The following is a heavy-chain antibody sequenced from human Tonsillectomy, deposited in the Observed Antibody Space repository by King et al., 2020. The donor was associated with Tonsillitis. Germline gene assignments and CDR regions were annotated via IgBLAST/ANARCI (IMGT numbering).Heavy chain of an antibody. CDR1: GGSIIMYY. Sequence: VQLQESGPGLVKPSETLSLTCTVSGGSIIMYYGSWIRQPPGKGLEWIVYIHYSRSSNYNPSLKSRVTISVDTSKNQFSLKLSSVTAADTAVYYCASGSGPYYFDYWGQGTLVTVSS. CDR2: IHYSRSS. V-gene: IGHV4-59*01. D-gene: IGHD3-3*01. J-gene: IGHJ4*02. CDR3: ASGSGPYYFDY.